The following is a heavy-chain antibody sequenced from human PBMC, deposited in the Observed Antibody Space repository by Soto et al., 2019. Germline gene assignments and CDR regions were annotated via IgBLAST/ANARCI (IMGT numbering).Heavy chain of an antibody. D-gene: IGHD5-12*01. J-gene: IGHJ4*02. Sequence: PGGSLRLSCAASGFTVGSNYMSWVRQAPGKGLEWVSVIYSGGSTYYADSVKGRFTISRDNSKNTLYLQMDSLRAEDTAVYYCAVALVAPTLYFDYWGQGTLVTVSS. V-gene: IGHV3-66*01. CDR3: AVALVAPTLYFDY. CDR2: IYSGGST. CDR1: GFTVGSNY.